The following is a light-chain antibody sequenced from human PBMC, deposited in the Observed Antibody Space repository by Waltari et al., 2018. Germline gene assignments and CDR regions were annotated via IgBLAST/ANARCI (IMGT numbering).Light chain of an antibody. V-gene: IGLV2-11*01. J-gene: IGLJ1*01. CDR1: STDTGVDNC. CDR3: CSYAGSYTGV. Sequence: QSALTQPRSVSGSPGQSVTLPCTVTSTDTGVDNCVSWYQQHPAKAPNLMIYDVTKRPSGVPDRFSGSKSGNTASLTISGLQAEDEADYYCCSYAGSYTGVFGTGTKVTV. CDR2: DVT.